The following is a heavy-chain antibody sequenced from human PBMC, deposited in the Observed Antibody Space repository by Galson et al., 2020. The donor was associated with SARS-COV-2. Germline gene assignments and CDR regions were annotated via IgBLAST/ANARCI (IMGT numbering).Heavy chain of an antibody. J-gene: IGHJ4*02. Sequence: GGSLRLSCAASGFTFSSYAMSWVRQAPGKGLEWVSAISGSVGSTYYADSVKGRFTISRDNSKNTLYLQMNSLRAEDTAVYYCAKDHRGYSYGDYFDYWGQGTLVTVSS. CDR3: AKDHRGYSYGDYFDY. CDR1: GFTFSSYA. CDR2: ISGSVGST. D-gene: IGHD5-18*01. V-gene: IGHV3-23*01.